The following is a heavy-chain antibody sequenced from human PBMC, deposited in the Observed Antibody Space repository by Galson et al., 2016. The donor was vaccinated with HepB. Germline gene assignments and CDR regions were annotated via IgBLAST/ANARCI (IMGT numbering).Heavy chain of an antibody. CDR2: ISDSEST. CDR3: AKDGGFYNGMDF. Sequence: ETLSLTCTVSGGSVSSASHYWSWVRQPTGKGLEWIGYISDSESTNYNPSLKGRVTISLDRSKNQFSLRLNSVIAADTAVYYCAKDGGFYNGMDFWGQGTTVTVSS. V-gene: IGHV4-61*01. J-gene: IGHJ6*02. CDR1: GGSVSSASHY. D-gene: IGHD2-2*02.